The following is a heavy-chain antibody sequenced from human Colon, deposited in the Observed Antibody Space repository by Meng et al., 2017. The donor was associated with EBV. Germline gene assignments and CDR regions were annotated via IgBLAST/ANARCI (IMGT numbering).Heavy chain of an antibody. CDR1: GALVSSSNYR. V-gene: IGHV4-30-4*08. D-gene: IGHD2-15*01. CDR2: SESP. CDR3: TAYAVGAGGRGY. Sequence: HVRGSEPGVVLPSPTPSPTFCVSGALVSSSNYRWSCTRQAPGKGLEWIGHSESPSSNPSLRSRVVISVEPAKNQFSLRLDSVTAAAPAVYYCTAYAVGAGGRGYWGPGTLAPSPQ. J-gene: IGHJ4*02.